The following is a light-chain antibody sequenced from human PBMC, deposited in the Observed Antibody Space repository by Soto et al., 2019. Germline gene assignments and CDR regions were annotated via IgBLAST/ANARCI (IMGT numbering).Light chain of an antibody. CDR1: SSDVGYYNR. CDR3: SLYTSSTFYV. V-gene: IGLV2-18*01. J-gene: IGLJ1*01. CDR2: EVS. Sequence: SALTQPPSVSGSPGQSVTISCTGTSSDVGYYNRVSWYQQPPGTAPKLLIYEVSNRPSGVPDRFSGSKSGNTASLTISGLQAEDEADYYCSLYTSSTFYVFGTGTKLTVL.